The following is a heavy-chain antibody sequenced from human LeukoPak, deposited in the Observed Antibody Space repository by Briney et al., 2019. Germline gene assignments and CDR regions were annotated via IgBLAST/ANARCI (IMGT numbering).Heavy chain of an antibody. D-gene: IGHD5-18*01. V-gene: IGHV4-39*07. CDR3: GRVLVDTTMVSVYYFDY. CDR2: IYYSGST. CDR1: GGSISSSSFY. Sequence: SETLSLTCTVSGGSISSSSFYWGWIRQPPGKGLEWIGSIYYSGSTYYNPSLKSRVTISVDTSKNQFSLKLNSVTAADTAVYYCGRVLVDTTMVSVYYFDYWGQGTLVTVSS. J-gene: IGHJ4*02.